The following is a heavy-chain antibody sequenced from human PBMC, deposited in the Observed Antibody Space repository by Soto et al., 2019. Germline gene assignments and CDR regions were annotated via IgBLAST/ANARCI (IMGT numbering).Heavy chain of an antibody. V-gene: IGHV1-2*02. J-gene: IGHJ4*02. CDR3: ARGYSSSSGFKFTDY. D-gene: IGHD6-6*01. CDR2: INPNSGGT. Sequence: GASVKVSCKASGYTFTGYYVHWVRQAPGQGLEWMGWINPNSGGTNYAQKFQGRVTMTRDTSISTAYMELSRLRSDDTAVYYCARGYSSSSGFKFTDYWGQGTLVTVSS. CDR1: GYTFTGYY.